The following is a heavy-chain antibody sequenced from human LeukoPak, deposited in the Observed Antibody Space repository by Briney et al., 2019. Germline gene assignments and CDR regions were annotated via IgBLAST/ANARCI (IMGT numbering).Heavy chain of an antibody. CDR2: ISGSGGST. D-gene: IGHD6-19*01. V-gene: IGHV3-23*01. Sequence: PGGSLRLSCAASGFTFSSYAMSWVRQAPGKGLEWVSAISGSGGSTYYADSVKGRFTISRDNSKNTLYLQMNSLRAEDTAVYYCAKLGRDSSGWDHDYWGQGTLVTVSS. CDR1: GFTFSSYA. J-gene: IGHJ4*02. CDR3: AKLGRDSSGWDHDY.